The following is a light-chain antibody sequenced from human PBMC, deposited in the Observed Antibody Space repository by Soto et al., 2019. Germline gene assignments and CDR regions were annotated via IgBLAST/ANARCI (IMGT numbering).Light chain of an antibody. Sequence: FTQFPATLSFSPVQRPTLSCRCRQSVGTFLARYQHKPGQAPRLLIYNASNRAAGVPARFSGSGSATDFTLTISSVEPEDFAVYYCQHHGDWPRSITFGQGTRLEI. CDR3: QHHGDWPRSIT. CDR2: NAS. J-gene: IGKJ5*01. CDR1: QSVGTF. V-gene: IGKV3-11*01.